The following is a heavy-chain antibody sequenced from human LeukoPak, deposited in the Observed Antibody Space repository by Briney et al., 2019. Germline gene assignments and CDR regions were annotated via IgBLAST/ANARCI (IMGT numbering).Heavy chain of an antibody. CDR3: TLNRAIAGPNYYMDV. V-gene: IGHV3-15*01. CDR2: IKTKSEGGTI. D-gene: IGHD1-14*01. CDR1: GFTVTNAW. Sequence: GGSLRLSCAASGFTVTNAWMSWVRQAPGKGPECVGRIKTKSEGGTIDFPAPVKGRFTISRDDSKNTLDLQVNSLKSEDTAVYYCTLNRAIAGPNYYMDVWGKGTTVTVSS. J-gene: IGHJ6*03.